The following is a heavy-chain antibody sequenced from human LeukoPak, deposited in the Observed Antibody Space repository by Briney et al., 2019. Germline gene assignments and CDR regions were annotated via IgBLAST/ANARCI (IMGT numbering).Heavy chain of an antibody. CDR1: GGSISSGDYY. Sequence: TLSLTCTVSGGSISSGDYYWSWIRQPPGKGLEWIGDIYYSGSTYYNPSLKSRVTISVDTSKNQFSLKLSSVTAADTAVYYCARDLISDYYGSGSPPNAFDIWGQGTMVTVSS. J-gene: IGHJ3*02. D-gene: IGHD3-10*01. CDR3: ARDLISDYYGSGSPPNAFDI. V-gene: IGHV4-30-4*08. CDR2: IYYSGST.